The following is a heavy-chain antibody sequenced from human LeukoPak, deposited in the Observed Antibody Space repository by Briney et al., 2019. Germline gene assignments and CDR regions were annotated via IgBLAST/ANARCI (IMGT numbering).Heavy chain of an antibody. CDR1: GGSISSYY. D-gene: IGHD3-16*01. V-gene: IGHV4-59*01. CDR2: IYYSGST. J-gene: IGHJ6*03. Sequence: NPSETLSLTCTVSGGSISSYYWGWIRQPPGKGLEWIGYIYYSGSTNYNPSLKSRVTISVDTSKNQFSLKLSSVTAADTAVYYCASLYPGYYYYMDVWGKGTTVTVSS. CDR3: ASLYPGYYYYMDV.